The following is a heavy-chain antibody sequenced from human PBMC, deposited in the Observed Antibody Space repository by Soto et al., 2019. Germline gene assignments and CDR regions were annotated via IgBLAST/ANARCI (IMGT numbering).Heavy chain of an antibody. CDR2: INPNSGGT. CDR3: ARGSYYDSSGLVDY. V-gene: IGHV1-2*02. Sequence: ASVKVSCKASGYTFTGYYMHWVRQAPGQGLEWMGWINPNSGGTNYAQKFQGRVTMTRDTSISTAYMELSRLRSDDTAVYYCARGSYYDSSGLVDYWGQGALVTVPQ. D-gene: IGHD3-22*01. CDR1: GYTFTGYY. J-gene: IGHJ4*02.